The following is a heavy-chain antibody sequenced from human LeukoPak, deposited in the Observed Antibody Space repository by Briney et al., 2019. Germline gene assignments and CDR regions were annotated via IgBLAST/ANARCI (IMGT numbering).Heavy chain of an antibody. D-gene: IGHD2-2*01. CDR1: AFTFSKNA. Sequence: PRGSLRLSCAASAFTFSKNAMSWVRQAPGKGLEWVSSLSGSGADTYYANSVKGRFTISRDNAKNTAYLQMNSLRAEDTAVYYCAKDPYGTRYFDYWGQGTLVTAS. CDR3: AKDPYGTRYFDY. CDR2: LSGSGADT. J-gene: IGHJ4*02. V-gene: IGHV3-23*01.